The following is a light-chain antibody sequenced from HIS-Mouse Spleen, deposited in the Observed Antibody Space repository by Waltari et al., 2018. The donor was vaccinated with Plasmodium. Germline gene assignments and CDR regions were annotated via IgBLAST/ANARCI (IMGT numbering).Light chain of an antibody. CDR1: QSVSSN. CDR3: QQYNNWSFT. Sequence: EIVMTQSPATLSVSPGERATLSCRASQSVSSNLAWYQQKPGQAPRRLIYGASTRATGIPARCSGSGSGTEFTLTISSLQSEDVAVYYCQQYNNWSFTFGPGTKVDIK. J-gene: IGKJ3*01. V-gene: IGKV3-15*01. CDR2: GAS.